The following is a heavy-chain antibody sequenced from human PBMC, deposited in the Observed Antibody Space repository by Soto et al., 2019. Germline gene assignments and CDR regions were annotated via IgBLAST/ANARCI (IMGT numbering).Heavy chain of an antibody. J-gene: IGHJ4*02. Sequence: ASVNVSCKASGYTFTGYYMHWVRQAPGQGLEWMGWINPNSGGTNYAQKFQGWVTMTRDPSISTAYMELSRLRSDDTAVYYCARGNPGVEGPYYFDYWGQGTLVTVSS. V-gene: IGHV1-2*04. CDR3: ARGNPGVEGPYYFDY. CDR2: INPNSGGT. D-gene: IGHD7-27*01. CDR1: GYTFTGYY.